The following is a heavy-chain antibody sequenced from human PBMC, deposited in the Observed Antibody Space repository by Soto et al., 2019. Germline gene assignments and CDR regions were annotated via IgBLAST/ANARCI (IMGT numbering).Heavy chain of an antibody. V-gene: IGHV3-30*03. CDR3: ERGGRGGFDY. D-gene: IGHD3-16*01. CDR2: ISYGGTRK. Sequence: QVQLVESGGGVVQPGRSLRLSCGASGFTFSNYGMYWVRQAPGKGLEWVAVISYGGTRKYYADSVKGRFTISRDNAKNTLYLQMNSLRAEDTAVYYCERGGRGGFDYWGQGTLVTVSS. CDR1: GFTFSNYG. J-gene: IGHJ4*02.